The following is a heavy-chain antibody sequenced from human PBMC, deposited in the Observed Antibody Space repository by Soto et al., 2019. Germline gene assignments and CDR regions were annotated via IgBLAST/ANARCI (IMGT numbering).Heavy chain of an antibody. V-gene: IGHV2-70*01. CDR1: GFSLSTSGMC. J-gene: IGHJ6*02. CDR2: IDWDDDK. Sequence: GSGPTLVNPTQTLTLTCTFSGFSLSTSGMCVSWIRQPPGKALEWLALIDWDDDKYYSTSLKTRLTISKDTSKNQVVLTMTNMDPVGTATYYCARIYGGNSAAIHYYGMDVWGQGTTVTVSS. D-gene: IGHD2-2*01. CDR3: ARIYGGNSAAIHYYGMDV.